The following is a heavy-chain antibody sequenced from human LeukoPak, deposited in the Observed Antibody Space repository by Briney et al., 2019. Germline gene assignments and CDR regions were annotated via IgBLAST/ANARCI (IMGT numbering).Heavy chain of an antibody. CDR1: GLTFSTYW. CDR2: IKQDGSEK. Sequence: GGCLRVSCAASGLTFSTYWMTWVRQAPGEGLEWVANIKQDGSEKNYVDSVKGRFTISRDNAKNSLYLQMNSLRVEDTAVYYCAGGIAMVRGGDVWGKGTTVTVSS. J-gene: IGHJ6*04. CDR3: AGGIAMVRGGDV. D-gene: IGHD3-10*01. V-gene: IGHV3-7*01.